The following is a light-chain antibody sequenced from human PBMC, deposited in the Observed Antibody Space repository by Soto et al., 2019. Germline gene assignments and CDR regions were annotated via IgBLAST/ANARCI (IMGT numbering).Light chain of an antibody. CDR1: RTINTY. V-gene: IGKV1-39*01. J-gene: IGKJ1*01. Sequence: DVRMTQSPSSLSASVGDTITITCRASRTINTYLNWFQQKPGEPPRLLIYGASTLHDGVPSRFSGSGSGADFTLTISGLQPEDFATYYCQQYKTYWTFGPGTKVEIK. CDR2: GAS. CDR3: QQYKTYWT.